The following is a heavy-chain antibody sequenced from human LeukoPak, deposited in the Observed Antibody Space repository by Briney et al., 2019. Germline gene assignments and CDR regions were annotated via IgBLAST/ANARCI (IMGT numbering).Heavy chain of an antibody. CDR3: ARDGLSGSTAFDI. CDR1: GGSISSYY. CDR2: IYHSGST. J-gene: IGHJ3*02. D-gene: IGHD2-15*01. V-gene: IGHV4-38-2*02. Sequence: SETLSLTCTVSGGSISSYYWGWIRQPPGKGLEWIGRIYHSGSTYYNPSLKSRVTISVDTSKNQFSLKLSSVTAADTAVYYCARDGLSGSTAFDIWGQGTMVTVSS.